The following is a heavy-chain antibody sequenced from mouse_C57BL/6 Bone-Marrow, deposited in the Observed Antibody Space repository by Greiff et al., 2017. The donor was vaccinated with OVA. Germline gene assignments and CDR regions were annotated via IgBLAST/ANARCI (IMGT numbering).Heavy chain of an antibody. D-gene: IGHD2-4*01. CDR3: ARREGYYDYDWFAY. CDR2: ISSGGSYT. CDR1: GFTFSSYG. Sequence: EVKLVESGGDLVKPGGSLKLSCAASGFTFSSYGMSWVRQTPDKRLEWVATISSGGSYTYYPDSVKGRFTISRDNAKNTLYLQMSSLKSEDTAMYYCARREGYYDYDWFAYWGQGTLVTVSA. V-gene: IGHV5-6*02. J-gene: IGHJ3*01.